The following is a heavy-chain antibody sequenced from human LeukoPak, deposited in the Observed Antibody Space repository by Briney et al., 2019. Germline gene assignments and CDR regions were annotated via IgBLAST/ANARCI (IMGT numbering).Heavy chain of an antibody. D-gene: IGHD3-22*01. Sequence: GGSLRLSCVPSGFSLSSYEMNWVRPAPEEGRRWVSGISGIVGTTYYADSVRGRFTISRDNSKNSLSLEVSSLSAEGTAVYYCAKTDGYYSDWGQGTLVTVSS. J-gene: IGHJ4*02. CDR3: AKTDGYYSD. CDR2: ISGIVGTT. CDR1: GFSLSSYE. V-gene: IGHV3-23*01.